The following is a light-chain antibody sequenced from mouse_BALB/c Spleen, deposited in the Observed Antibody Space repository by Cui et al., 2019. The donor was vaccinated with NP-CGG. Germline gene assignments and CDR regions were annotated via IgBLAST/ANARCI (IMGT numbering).Light chain of an antibody. V-gene: IGLV1*01. J-gene: IGLJ1*01. CDR2: GTN. Sequence: QAVVTQEYALTTSPGETVTLTCRSSTGAVTTSNYANLVQEKPDHLFTGLIGGTNNRAPGVPARFSGSLIGDKAVLTITGAQTEDEAIYFCALWYSNHWVFGGGTKLTVL. CDR1: TGAVTTSNY. CDR3: ALWYSNHWV.